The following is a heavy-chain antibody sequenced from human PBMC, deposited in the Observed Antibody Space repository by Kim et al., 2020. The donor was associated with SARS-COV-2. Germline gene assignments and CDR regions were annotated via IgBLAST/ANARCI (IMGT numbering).Heavy chain of an antibody. D-gene: IGHD2-2*01. V-gene: IGHV4-59*01. Sequence: LKSRVTISVDTSKNQFSLKLSSVTAADTAVYYCAGLDIVVVPAAKHAFDIWGQGTMVTVSS. CDR3: AGLDIVVVPAAKHAFDI. J-gene: IGHJ3*02.